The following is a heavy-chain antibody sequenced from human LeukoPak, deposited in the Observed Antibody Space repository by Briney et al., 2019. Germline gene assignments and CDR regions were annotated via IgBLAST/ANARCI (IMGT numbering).Heavy chain of an antibody. Sequence: PSETLSLACTVSGGSISSYYWGWIRQPPGKGLEWIGSIYHSGSTYYNPSLKSRVTISVDTSKNQFSLKLSSVTAADTAVYYCARDTSQYYDYVWGSYRPWGFDPWGQGTLVTVSS. CDR1: GGSISSYY. CDR2: IYHSGST. J-gene: IGHJ5*02. V-gene: IGHV4-38-2*02. D-gene: IGHD3-16*02. CDR3: ARDTSQYYDYVWGSYRPWGFDP.